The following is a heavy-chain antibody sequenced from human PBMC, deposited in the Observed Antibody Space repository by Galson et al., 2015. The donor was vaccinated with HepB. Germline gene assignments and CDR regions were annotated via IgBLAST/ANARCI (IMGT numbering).Heavy chain of an antibody. J-gene: IGHJ5*02. Sequence: SVKVSCKASGYTFTGYYMHWVRQAPGQGLEWMGRINPNSGGTNYAQKFQGRVTMTRDTSISTAYMELSRLRSDDTAVYYCARVRSVGPTYDSSAQPGYWFDPWGQGTLVTVSS. V-gene: IGHV1-2*06. CDR2: INPNSGGT. D-gene: IGHD3-22*01. CDR1: GYTFTGYY. CDR3: ARVRSVGPTYDSSAQPGYWFDP.